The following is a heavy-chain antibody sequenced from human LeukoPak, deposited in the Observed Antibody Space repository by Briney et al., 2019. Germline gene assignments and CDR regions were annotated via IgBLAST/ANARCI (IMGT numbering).Heavy chain of an antibody. CDR3: ARDMGWQQFDQ. D-gene: IGHD5-24*01. J-gene: IGHJ4*02. CDR2: IKQDGSEK. Sequence: GGSLRLSCAASGFTFSNAWMSWVRQAPGKGLEWVANIKQDGSEKYYVDSVKGRFTISRDNAKNSLYLQMNSLTVEDTAVYYCARDMGWQQFDQWGQGTLVTVSS. V-gene: IGHV3-7*01. CDR1: GFTFSNAW.